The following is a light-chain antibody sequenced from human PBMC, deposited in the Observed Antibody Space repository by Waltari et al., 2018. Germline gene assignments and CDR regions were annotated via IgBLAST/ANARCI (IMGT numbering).Light chain of an antibody. Sequence: DIVLTQSPVTLSLSPGERATLFCGASQNVDTYLAWYQQKPGQAPRLLIYWASTRESGVPDRFSGSGSGTDFTLTINSLQAEDVAVYYCHQYYGAPLSFGGGTKVEIK. CDR1: QNVDTY. CDR3: HQYYGAPLS. CDR2: WAS. J-gene: IGKJ4*02. V-gene: IGKV3-11*01.